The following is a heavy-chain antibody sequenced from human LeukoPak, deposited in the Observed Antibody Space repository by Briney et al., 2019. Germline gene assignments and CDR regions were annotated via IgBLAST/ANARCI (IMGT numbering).Heavy chain of an antibody. D-gene: IGHD2-2*01. CDR3: AKEPGYCSSTSCPGGVFSYGMDV. Sequence: GRSLRLSCAASGFTFSSYGMHWVRQAPGKGLEWVAVISYDGSNKYCADSVKGRFTISRDNSKNTLYLQMNSLRAEDTAVYYCAKEPGYCSSTSCPGGVFSYGMDVWGKGTTVTVSS. CDR2: ISYDGSNK. J-gene: IGHJ6*04. CDR1: GFTFSSYG. V-gene: IGHV3-30*18.